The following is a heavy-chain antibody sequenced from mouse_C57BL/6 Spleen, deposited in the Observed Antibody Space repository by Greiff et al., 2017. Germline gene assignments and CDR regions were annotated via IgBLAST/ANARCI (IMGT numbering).Heavy chain of an antibody. CDR1: GYTFTSYW. J-gene: IGHJ4*01. Sequence: QVQLQQPGTELVKPGASVKLSCKASGYTFTSYWMHWVKQRPGQGLEWIGNINPSNGGTNYNEKFKSKATLTVDKSSSTAYMPLSSLTSEDSAVYYCAMGFTTVVATYDYYAMDYGGQGTSVTVSS. CDR3: AMGFTTVVATYDYYAMDY. D-gene: IGHD1-1*01. CDR2: INPSNGGT. V-gene: IGHV1-53*01.